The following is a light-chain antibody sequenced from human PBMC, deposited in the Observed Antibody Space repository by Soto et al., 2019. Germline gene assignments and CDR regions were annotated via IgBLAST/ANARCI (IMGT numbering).Light chain of an antibody. J-gene: IGLJ2*01. V-gene: IGLV2-8*01. CDR2: EVS. Sequence: QSALTQPPSASGSPGQSVTISCTGTSSDVGGYNYISWYQQHSGKAPNLMIYEVSERPSGVPDRFSGSKSGNTASLPVSGLQAEDEADYYCSSYAGSNNFVVFGGGTKLTVL. CDR1: SSDVGGYNY. CDR3: SSYAGSNNFVV.